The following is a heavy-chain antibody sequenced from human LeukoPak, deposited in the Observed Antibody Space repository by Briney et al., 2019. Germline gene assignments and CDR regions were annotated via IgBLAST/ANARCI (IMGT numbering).Heavy chain of an antibody. CDR2: IRYDGSNK. Sequence: GGSLRLSCAASGFTFSSYGMHWVRQAPGKGLEWVIFIRYDGSNKFYADSVKGRFTISRDNSQNTLYLQMNSLRPEDTAVYYCAKGGASVTRYVDYWGQGTLVTVSS. J-gene: IGHJ4*02. V-gene: IGHV3-30*02. CDR3: AKGGASVTRYVDY. D-gene: IGHD4-17*01. CDR1: GFTFSSYG.